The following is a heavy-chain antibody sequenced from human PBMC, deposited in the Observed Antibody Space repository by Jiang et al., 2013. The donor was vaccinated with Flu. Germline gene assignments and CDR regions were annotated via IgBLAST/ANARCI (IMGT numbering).Heavy chain of an antibody. CDR3: ARDRYPTYYYYYGMDV. V-gene: IGHV7-4-1*02. CDR1: A. D-gene: IGHD1-26*01. J-gene: IGHJ6*02. CDR2: INTNTGNP. Sequence: AMNWVRQAPGQGLEWMGWINTNTGNPTYAQGFTGRFVSSLDASVSTAYLQISSLKAEDTAVYYCARDRYPTYYYYYGMDVWGQGTTVTVSS.